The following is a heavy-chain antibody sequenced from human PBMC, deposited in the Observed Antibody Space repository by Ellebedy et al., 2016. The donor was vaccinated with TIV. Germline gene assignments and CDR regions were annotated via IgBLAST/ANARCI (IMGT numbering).Heavy chain of an antibody. V-gene: IGHV4-59*08. CDR2: IYYEST. CDR1: GGSMSSFY. D-gene: IGHD3-9*01. CDR3: ARGPLRYFDWVYYYHGMDV. Sequence: MPGGSLRLSCTVSGGSMSSFYWSWIRQPPGTGLEWIGYIYYESTNYNPSLKSRVTISLDTSKDQFSLRLSSVTAADTAVYYCARGPLRYFDWVYYYHGMDVWGQGTTVTVSS. J-gene: IGHJ6*02.